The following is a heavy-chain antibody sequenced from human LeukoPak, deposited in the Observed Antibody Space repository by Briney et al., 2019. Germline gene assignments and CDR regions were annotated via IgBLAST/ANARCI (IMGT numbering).Heavy chain of an antibody. CDR2: INPSDDST. CDR1: GYTFNSSY. CDR3: ARAYYESNAYRHAVYFDY. Sequence: ASVKVSCKASGYTFNSSYMHWVRQAPGQGLEWMGIINPSDDSTRYAQKFQGRVTMTKDTSTNTVYMHLSSLSSDDTAVYYCARAYYESNAYRHAVYFDYWGQGTLVTVSS. J-gene: IGHJ4*02. V-gene: IGHV1-46*02. D-gene: IGHD3-22*01.